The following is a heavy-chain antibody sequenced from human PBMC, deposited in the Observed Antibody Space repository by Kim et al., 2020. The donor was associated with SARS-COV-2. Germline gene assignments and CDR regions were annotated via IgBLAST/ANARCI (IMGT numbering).Heavy chain of an antibody. CDR3: ARDRGTTVTNDRFDF. D-gene: IGHD4-17*01. CDR2: ISTYNGNT. CDR1: GYTFTSYG. J-gene: IGHJ4*02. V-gene: IGHV1-18*01. Sequence: ASVKVSCKASGYTFTSYGISWVRQAPGQGLEWMGWISTYNGNTNYAQKLQGRVTMTTDTSTSTVYMELRSLRSDDTAVYYCARDRGTTVTNDRFDFWGQGTLVTVSS.